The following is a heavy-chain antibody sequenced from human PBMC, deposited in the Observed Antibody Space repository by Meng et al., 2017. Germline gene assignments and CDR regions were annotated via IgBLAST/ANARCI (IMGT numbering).Heavy chain of an antibody. Sequence: GGSLRLSCAASGFTFSSYGMHWVRQAPGKGLEWVAVIWYDGSNKYYADSVKGRFTISRDNSKNTLYLQMNSLRAEDTAVYYCAKRHEDIMTGYYPPFDYWGQGTLVTVSS. J-gene: IGHJ4*02. V-gene: IGHV3-33*06. D-gene: IGHD3-9*01. CDR3: AKRHEDIMTGYYPPFDY. CDR1: GFTFSSYG. CDR2: IWYDGSNK.